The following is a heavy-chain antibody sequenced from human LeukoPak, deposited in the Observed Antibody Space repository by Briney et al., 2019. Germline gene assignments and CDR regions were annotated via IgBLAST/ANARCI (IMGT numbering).Heavy chain of an antibody. CDR3: ARGPPLDYYDSSGYLGDY. CDR2: INPNSGGT. CDR1: GYTFTGYY. J-gene: IGHJ4*02. Sequence: VASVKVSCKASGYTFTGYYMHWVRQAPRQGLEWMGWINPNSGGTNYAQKFQGWVTTTRDTSISTAYMELSRLRSDDTAVYYCARGPPLDYYDSSGYLGDYWGQGTLVTVSS. V-gene: IGHV1-2*04. D-gene: IGHD3-22*01.